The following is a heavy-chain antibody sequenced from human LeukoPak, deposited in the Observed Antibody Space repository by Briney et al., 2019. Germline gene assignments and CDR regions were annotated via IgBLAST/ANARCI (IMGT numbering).Heavy chain of an antibody. J-gene: IGHJ5*02. Sequence: SSVKVSCKASGYTFTSYGISWVRQAPGQGLEWMGCISAYNGNTNYAQKLQGRVTMTTDTSTSTAYMELRSLRSDDTAVYYCARSHSAYDFGSAFDPCGQGTLVTVSS. CDR3: ARSHSAYDFGSAFDP. V-gene: IGHV1-18*01. D-gene: IGHD5-12*01. CDR2: ISAYNGNT. CDR1: GYTFTSYG.